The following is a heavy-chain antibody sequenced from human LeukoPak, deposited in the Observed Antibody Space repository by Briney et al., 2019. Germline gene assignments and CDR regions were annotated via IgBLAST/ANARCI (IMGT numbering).Heavy chain of an antibody. J-gene: IGHJ4*02. Sequence: GGSLRLSCAASGFIFRSHWMHWVRQAPGKGLVWVSRVNSDVSSTTYADSVKGGFTISRDNARDTLYLQMNSLRAEDTAVYYCAREYVTGTDLFDSGGQGTLVTVSS. CDR2: VNSDVSST. CDR1: GFIFRSHW. CDR3: AREYVTGTDLFDS. V-gene: IGHV3-74*01. D-gene: IGHD1-20*01.